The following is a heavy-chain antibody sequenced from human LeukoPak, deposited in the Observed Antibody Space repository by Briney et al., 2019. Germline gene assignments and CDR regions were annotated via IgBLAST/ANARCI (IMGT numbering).Heavy chain of an antibody. D-gene: IGHD3-10*01. J-gene: IGHJ5*02. CDR3: AREGTVTGNFDP. CDR2: INHSVST. V-gene: IGHV4-34*01. Sequence: SETLSLTYAVYGGSFSGYYWSWIRQPPGKGLEWIGEINHSVSTNYNPSLKSRVTRSVDTSKNQFSLKLSSVTAADTAVYYCAREGTVTGNFDPWGQGTLVTVSS. CDR1: GGSFSGYY.